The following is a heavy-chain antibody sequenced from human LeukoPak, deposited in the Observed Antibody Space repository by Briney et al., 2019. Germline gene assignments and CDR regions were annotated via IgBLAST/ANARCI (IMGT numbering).Heavy chain of an antibody. Sequence: SQTLSLTCTFSGGPIRSDSFYWNWIRQPAGKALQWIGRNYACGNTNYNPSLKGRVTISLDTSRNRFSLNLRSVTATDTAVYFCARDRSSGWLNWFDPWGQGTLVTVSP. V-gene: IGHV4-61*02. D-gene: IGHD6-19*01. CDR2: NYACGNT. J-gene: IGHJ5*02. CDR3: ARDRSSGWLNWFDP. CDR1: GGPIRSDSFY.